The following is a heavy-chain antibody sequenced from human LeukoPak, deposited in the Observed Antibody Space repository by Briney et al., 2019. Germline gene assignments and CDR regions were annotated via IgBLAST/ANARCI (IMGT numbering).Heavy chain of an antibody. CDR2: IYYSGST. J-gene: IGHJ3*02. Sequence: SETLSLTCTVSGGSMRNYYWNWIRQPPGKGLEWIGYIYYSGSTNYNPSLESRVTISVDTSRNQFSLRLSSVTAADTAVYYCARAYYYDTSDDYTHVAFDIWGQGTVVTVSS. D-gene: IGHD3-22*01. V-gene: IGHV4-59*01. CDR1: GGSMRNYY. CDR3: ARAYYYDTSDDYTHVAFDI.